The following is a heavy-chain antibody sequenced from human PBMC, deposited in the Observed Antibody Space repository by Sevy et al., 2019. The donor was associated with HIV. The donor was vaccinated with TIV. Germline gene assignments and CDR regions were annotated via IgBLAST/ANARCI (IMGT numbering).Heavy chain of an antibody. Sequence: KQSQTLSLTCAISGDSVSSIRTSWNWIRQSPSRGLEWLGRTYYRSKWYNDYATSVKSRITINADTSKNQVSLQLNSVTPEDTAVYYCAERTNDVFYYGMDVWGQGTTVTASS. V-gene: IGHV6-1*01. CDR2: TYYRSKWYN. CDR1: GDSVSSIRTS. CDR3: AERTNDVFYYGMDV. J-gene: IGHJ6*02.